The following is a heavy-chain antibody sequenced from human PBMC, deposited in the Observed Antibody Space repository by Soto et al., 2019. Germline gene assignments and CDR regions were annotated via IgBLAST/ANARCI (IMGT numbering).Heavy chain of an antibody. J-gene: IGHJ6*03. D-gene: IGHD1-26*01. V-gene: IGHV4-31*03. CDR1: GDSISRGGYF. CDR3: ARGILRPNHYMDV. CDR2: IYDSGSA. Sequence: QVQLQESGPGLVKPSQTLSLTCIVSGDSISRGGYFWTWIRQHPGKGLEWIGYIYDSGSAFYNPSLKSRVTMSVDTSKNQFSLNLRSVTAADTAVFYCARGILRPNHYMDVWGKGTAVADSS.